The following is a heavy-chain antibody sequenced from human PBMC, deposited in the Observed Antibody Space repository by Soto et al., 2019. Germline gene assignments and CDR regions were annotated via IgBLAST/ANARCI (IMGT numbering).Heavy chain of an antibody. V-gene: IGHV3-74*01. Sequence: EVHLVESGGGLVQPGGSLRLSCAASGFTFSSYWMHWVRQAPGEGLVWVSRIMGDGTITNYADSVKGRFTISRDNVKNTVYLQMNSLRAEDTAVYFCTRDPGRNWFDPWGQGTLVTVSS. CDR3: TRDPGRNWFDP. J-gene: IGHJ5*02. CDR2: IMGDGTIT. CDR1: GFTFSSYW.